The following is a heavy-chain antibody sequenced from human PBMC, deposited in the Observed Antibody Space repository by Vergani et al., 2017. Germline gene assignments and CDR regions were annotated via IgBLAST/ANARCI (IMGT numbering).Heavy chain of an antibody. CDR2: ISGSGGST. Sequence: EVQLLESGGGLVQPGGSLRLSCAASGFTFSSYAMSWVRQAPGKGLEWVSAISGSGGSTYYADSVKGRFTISRDNSKHTLYLQMNSLRAEDTAVYYCAKAYGSGSYYLLWGQGTLVTVSS. CDR1: GFTFSSYA. J-gene: IGHJ4*02. D-gene: IGHD3-10*01. CDR3: AKAYGSGSYYLL. V-gene: IGHV3-23*01.